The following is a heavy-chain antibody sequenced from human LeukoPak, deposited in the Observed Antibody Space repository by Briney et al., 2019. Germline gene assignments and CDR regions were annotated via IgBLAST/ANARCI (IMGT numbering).Heavy chain of an antibody. CDR1: GYTFTSYY. CDR3: ARGGGYDFWSGYYSHNWFDP. Sequence: ASVKVSCKASGYTFTSYYVHWVRQAPGQGLEWMGWINPNSGGTNYAQKFQGRATMTRDTSISTAYMELSRLRSDDTAVYYCARGGGYDFWSGYYSHNWFDPWGQGTLVTVSS. CDR2: INPNSGGT. J-gene: IGHJ5*02. V-gene: IGHV1-2*02. D-gene: IGHD3-3*01.